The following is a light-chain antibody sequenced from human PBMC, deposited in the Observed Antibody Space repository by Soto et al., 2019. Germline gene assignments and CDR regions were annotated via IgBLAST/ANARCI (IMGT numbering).Light chain of an antibody. V-gene: IGKV1-12*01. CDR2: SAS. J-gene: IGKJ1*01. Sequence: DIQMTQSPSSVSASVGDSVTITCRASQDISNWLAWYQQKPGKAPKLLIYSASSLQSGVPSRFSGSGSGTDFTLTISGLQPEDFATYYCQQANSFPPWTFGQGTKVDIK. CDR1: QDISNW. CDR3: QQANSFPPWT.